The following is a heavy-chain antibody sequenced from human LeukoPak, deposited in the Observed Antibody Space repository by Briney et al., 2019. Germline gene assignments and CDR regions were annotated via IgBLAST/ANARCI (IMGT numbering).Heavy chain of an antibody. J-gene: IGHJ4*02. D-gene: IGHD6-19*01. CDR3: ARAGAVAGIRHYYFDY. CDR2: INHSGST. Sequence: PSETLSLTCAVYGGSFSGYYWSWIRQPPGKGLEWIGEINHSGSTNYNPSLKSRVTISVDTSKNQFSLKLSSVTAADTAVYYCARAGAVAGIRHYYFDYWGQGTLVTVPS. V-gene: IGHV4-34*01. CDR1: GGSFSGYY.